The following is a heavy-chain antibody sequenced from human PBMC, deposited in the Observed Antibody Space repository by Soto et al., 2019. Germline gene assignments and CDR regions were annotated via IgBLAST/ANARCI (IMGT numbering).Heavy chain of an antibody. Sequence: SETLSLTCTVSGGSISSSSYYWGWIRQPPGKGLEWIGSIYYSGSTYYNPSLKSRVTISVDTSKNQFSLKLSSVTAADTAVYYCARLGRAYDAIDIWGQGTMVTVSS. CDR3: ARLGRAYDAIDI. CDR1: GGSISSSSYY. CDR2: IYYSGST. V-gene: IGHV4-39*01. J-gene: IGHJ3*02.